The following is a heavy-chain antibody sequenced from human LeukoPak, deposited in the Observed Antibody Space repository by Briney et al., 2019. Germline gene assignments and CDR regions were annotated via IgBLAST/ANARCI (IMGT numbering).Heavy chain of an antibody. J-gene: IGHJ4*02. CDR3: ARDREVSDFWSGYAG. CDR2: IKQDGSEK. V-gene: IGHV3-7*03. CDR1: GFTFWNYW. Sequence: GESLRLSCAASGFTFWNYWMSWVRQAPGKGLEWVANIKQDGSEKYYVDSVTGRFTISRDNAKNSLYLQMNSLRAEDTAIYYCARDREVSDFWSGYAGWGQGTLVTVSS. D-gene: IGHD3-3*01.